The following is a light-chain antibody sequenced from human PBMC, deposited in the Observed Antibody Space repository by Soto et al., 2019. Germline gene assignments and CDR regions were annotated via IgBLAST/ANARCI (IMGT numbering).Light chain of an antibody. CDR3: TSYTPTGALV. CDR1: KTAVGGYNY. J-gene: IGLJ3*02. V-gene: IGLV2-14*01. Sequence: QSALTQPASVSGSRGHPITVSCPGTKTAVGGYNYVPWYQHRPGKAPRLMIYEVRNRLSGVSNRFSGSKSGNTASLTISGLQSEDEADYYCTSYTPTGALVFGSGTKLTVL. CDR2: EVR.